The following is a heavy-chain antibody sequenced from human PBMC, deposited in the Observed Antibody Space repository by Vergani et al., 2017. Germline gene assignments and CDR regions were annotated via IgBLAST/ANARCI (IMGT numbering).Heavy chain of an antibody. Sequence: QVQLVESGGGVVQPGTSLRLSCEASGFKFSQFGMHWVRQGPGKGLEWVAFISYDGSKTQYADSEKGRVTISRDNSKNTVGLEMSSLRVDDTATYYWARSVWDCSGISCFLRAGEFYYMDVWGQGTTVTVSS. J-gene: IGHJ6*03. D-gene: IGHD3-16*01. CDR3: ARSVWDCSGISCFLRAGEFYYMDV. CDR2: ISYDGSKT. V-gene: IGHV3-33*05. CDR1: GFKFSQFG.